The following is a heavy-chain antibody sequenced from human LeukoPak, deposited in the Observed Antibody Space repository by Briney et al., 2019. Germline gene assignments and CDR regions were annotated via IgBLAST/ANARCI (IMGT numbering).Heavy chain of an antibody. V-gene: IGHV1-69*13. CDR1: GGTFSSYA. J-gene: IGHJ3*02. D-gene: IGHD2/OR15-2a*01. Sequence: SVKVSCKASGGTFSSYAISWVRQAPGQGLEWMGGIIPIFGTANYAQKFQGRVTITADESTSTAYMELSSLRSEDTAVYYCARDKATNMKYDAFDIWGQGTMVTVSS. CDR2: IIPIFGTA. CDR3: ARDKATNMKYDAFDI.